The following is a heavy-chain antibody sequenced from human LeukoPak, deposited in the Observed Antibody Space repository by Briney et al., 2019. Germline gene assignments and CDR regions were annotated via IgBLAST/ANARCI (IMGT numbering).Heavy chain of an antibody. CDR2: ISSSISYI. CDR1: GFTLTSYS. D-gene: IGHD2-8*01. Sequence: GGSLRLSCAASGFTLTSYSMNWVRQAPGKGLEWVSSISSSISYIYYADSVKGRFTISRDNARNSLYLQMNSLRAEDTAVYYCARDRIVLMVYAMYLSYYGMDVWGQGTTVTVSS. J-gene: IGHJ6*02. V-gene: IGHV3-21*01. CDR3: ARDRIVLMVYAMYLSYYGMDV.